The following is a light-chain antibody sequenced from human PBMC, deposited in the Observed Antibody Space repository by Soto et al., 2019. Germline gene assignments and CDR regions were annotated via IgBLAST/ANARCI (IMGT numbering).Light chain of an antibody. CDR3: HHYGSS. V-gene: IGKV3-20*01. Sequence: EIVLTQSPGTLSLSPGERASLSCRASQSVNSKYLAWYQQKPGQAPRLVIYGASNRATGLPDRFSGSGSGTDFTLTISRLEPEDFAFYYSHHYGSSFGGGTRVEFK. CDR2: GAS. CDR1: QSVNSKY. J-gene: IGKJ4*01.